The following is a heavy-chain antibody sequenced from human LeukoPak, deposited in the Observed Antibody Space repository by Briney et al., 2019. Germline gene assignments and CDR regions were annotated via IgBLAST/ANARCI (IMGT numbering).Heavy chain of an antibody. CDR1: GFTFSSYS. CDR3: ARDRRGEVRGVIKGSYFDY. CDR2: ISSSSSYI. Sequence: GGSLRLSCAASGFTFSSYSMNWVRQAPGKGLEWVSSISSSSSYIYYADSVKGRFTISRDNAKNSLYLQMNSLRAEDTAVYYCARDRRGEVRGVIKGSYFDYWGQGALVTVSS. V-gene: IGHV3-21*01. D-gene: IGHD3-10*01. J-gene: IGHJ4*02.